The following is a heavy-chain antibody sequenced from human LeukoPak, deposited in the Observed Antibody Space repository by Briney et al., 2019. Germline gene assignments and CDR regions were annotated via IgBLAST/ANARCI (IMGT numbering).Heavy chain of an antibody. V-gene: IGHV3-53*01. CDR1: EFTVSTNY. D-gene: IGHD1-26*01. J-gene: IGHJ4*02. Sequence: PGGSLRLSCAASEFTVSTNYMSWVRQAPGKGLEWVSLIYSGGSTHYADSVKGRFTISRGNSKNTLYLQMNSLRAEDTAVYYCARERSGSTSPFDYWGQGTLVTVPS. CDR2: IYSGGST. CDR3: ARERSGSTSPFDY.